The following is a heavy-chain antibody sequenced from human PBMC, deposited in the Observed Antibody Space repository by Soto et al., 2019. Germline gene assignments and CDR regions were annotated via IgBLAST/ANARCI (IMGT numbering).Heavy chain of an antibody. CDR2: ISYDGSNK. CDR3: ARDQAYDYVWGSYRYYYYYGMDV. Sequence: GGSLRLSCAASGFTFSSYAMHWVRQAPGKGLEWVAVISYDGSNKYYADSVKGRFTISRDNSKNTLYLQMNSLRAEGTAVYYCARDQAYDYVWGSYRYYYYYGMDVWGQGTTVTVSS. CDR1: GFTFSSYA. J-gene: IGHJ6*02. D-gene: IGHD3-16*02. V-gene: IGHV3-30-3*01.